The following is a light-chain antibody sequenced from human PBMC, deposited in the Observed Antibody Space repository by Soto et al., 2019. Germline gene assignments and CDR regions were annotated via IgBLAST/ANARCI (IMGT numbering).Light chain of an antibody. Sequence: QSALTQPASVSGSPGQSITISCTGTSSDIGTYNYVSWYQHHPGKAPKLLIYEVSNRPSGVSNRFSGSKSGNTASLTISGLQAEDEADYYCFSHRSGDSHVFGTGTKLTVL. V-gene: IGLV2-14*01. J-gene: IGLJ1*01. CDR1: SSDIGTYNY. CDR3: FSHRSGDSHV. CDR2: EVS.